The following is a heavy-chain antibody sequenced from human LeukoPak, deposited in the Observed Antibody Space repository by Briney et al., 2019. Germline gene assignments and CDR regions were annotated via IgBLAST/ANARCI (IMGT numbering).Heavy chain of an antibody. Sequence: SETLSLTCTVSGGSITSSAYYWGWIRQPPGKGLEWIGTIYYTGSTYYNPSLKSRVTISVDTSKNQFSLKLTSMTAADTAVYYCARITDPDYRSGWSGADYWGRGTQVTVSA. CDR1: GGSITSSAYY. CDR3: ARITDPDYRSGWSGADY. D-gene: IGHD6-19*01. V-gene: IGHV4-39*07. CDR2: IYYTGST. J-gene: IGHJ4*02.